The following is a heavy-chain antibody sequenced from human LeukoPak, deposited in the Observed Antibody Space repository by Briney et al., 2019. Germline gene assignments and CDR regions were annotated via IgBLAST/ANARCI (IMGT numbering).Heavy chain of an antibody. J-gene: IGHJ6*03. V-gene: IGHV1-69*01. CDR2: IIPVLGTT. D-gene: IGHD3-10*01. CDR3: ATSGGDYYYYSLDV. Sequence: SVKVSCKASGGTFGRYAISWVRQAPGQGLEWMGGIIPVLGTTNYAQTFQNKVTITADESTSTTYMELSSLTSEDTAVYYCATSGGDYYYYSLDVWGKGTPVTVSS. CDR1: GGTFGRYA.